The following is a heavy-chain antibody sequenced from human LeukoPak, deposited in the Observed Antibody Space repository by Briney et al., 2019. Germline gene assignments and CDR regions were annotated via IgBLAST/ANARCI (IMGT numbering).Heavy chain of an antibody. CDR2: TSGSGSSI. D-gene: IGHD1-26*01. CDR3: AREEEAYSGSRIDY. J-gene: IGHJ4*02. Sequence: GGSLRLSCAASGFTFSSYWMSWVRQAPGKGLEWVSGTSGSGSSIYYADSVKGRFTISRDNSKNTLYMQMNSLRAEDTAAYYCAREEEAYSGSRIDYWGQGTLVTVSS. CDR1: GFTFSSYW. V-gene: IGHV3-23*01.